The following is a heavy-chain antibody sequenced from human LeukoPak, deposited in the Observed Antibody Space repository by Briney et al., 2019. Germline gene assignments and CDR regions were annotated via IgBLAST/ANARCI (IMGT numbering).Heavy chain of an antibody. Sequence: GGSLRLSCAASGFTFSSYSMNWVRQAPGKGLEWVSSISSSSSYIYYADSVKGRFTISRDSAKNSLYLQMNSLRAEDTAVYYCARFGGRTGYYYYYMDVWGKGTTVTVSS. J-gene: IGHJ6*03. CDR1: GFTFSSYS. V-gene: IGHV3-21*01. CDR2: ISSSSSYI. CDR3: ARFGGRTGYYYYYMDV. D-gene: IGHD3-16*01.